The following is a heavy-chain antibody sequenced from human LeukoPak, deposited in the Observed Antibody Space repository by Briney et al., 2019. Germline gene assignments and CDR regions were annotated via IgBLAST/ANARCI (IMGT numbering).Heavy chain of an antibody. CDR3: ARDRDGYNRFGWFDP. Sequence: GGSLRLSCTASGFTFSDYWMSWVRQAPGRRLEWVANIKQDGSEQYYADFVKGRFTVSRDNAKSSLSLQMNSLRPEDTAVYYCARDRDGYNRFGWFDPWGQGTLVTVSS. V-gene: IGHV3-7*03. D-gene: IGHD5-24*01. CDR2: IKQDGSEQ. J-gene: IGHJ5*02. CDR1: GFTFSDYW.